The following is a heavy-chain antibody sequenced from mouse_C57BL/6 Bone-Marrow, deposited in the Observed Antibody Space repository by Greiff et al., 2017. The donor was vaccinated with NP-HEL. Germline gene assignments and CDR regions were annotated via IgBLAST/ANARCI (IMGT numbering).Heavy chain of an antibody. CDR1: GYAFTNYL. Sequence: VQLQQSGAELVRPGTSVKVSCKASGYAFTNYLIEWVKQRPGQGLEWIGVINPGSGGTNYNEKFKGKATLTADKSSSTAYMQLSSLTSEDSAVYFCAYGNPLNYWGQGTTLTVSS. CDR3: AYGNPLNY. CDR2: INPGSGGT. D-gene: IGHD2-1*01. V-gene: IGHV1-54*01. J-gene: IGHJ2*01.